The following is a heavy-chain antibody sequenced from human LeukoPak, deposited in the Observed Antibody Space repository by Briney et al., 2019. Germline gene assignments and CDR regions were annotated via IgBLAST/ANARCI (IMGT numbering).Heavy chain of an antibody. J-gene: IGHJ5*02. CDR1: GFTFSSYW. Sequence: PGGSLRLSCAASGFTFSSYWMHRVRQAPGKGPVWVSRINNDGSGTTYADSVKGRFTISRDDAKNTLYLQMNSLRAEDTAVYYCVRGGESTWSWGQGTLVTVSS. D-gene: IGHD2-15*01. CDR2: INNDGSGT. CDR3: VRGGESTWS. V-gene: IGHV3-74*01.